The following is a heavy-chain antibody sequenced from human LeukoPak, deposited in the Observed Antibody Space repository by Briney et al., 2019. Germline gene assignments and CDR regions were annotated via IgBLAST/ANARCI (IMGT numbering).Heavy chain of an antibody. V-gene: IGHV3-23*01. Sequence: PGGSLRLSCAASGFTFSSYGMSWVRQAPGKGLEWVSAISGSGGSTYYADSVKGRFTISRDNSKNTLYLQMNSLRAEDTAVYYCAKSSQNPWFGESNYYYTDVWGKGTTVTISS. CDR1: GFTFSSYG. D-gene: IGHD3-10*01. CDR3: AKSSQNPWFGESNYYYTDV. CDR2: ISGSGGST. J-gene: IGHJ6*03.